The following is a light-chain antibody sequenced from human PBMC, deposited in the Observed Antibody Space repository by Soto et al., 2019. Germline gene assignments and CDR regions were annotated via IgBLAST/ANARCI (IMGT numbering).Light chain of an antibody. CDR1: SSNIGAGFD. CDR2: GNN. Sequence: QSVLTQPPSVSGAPGQRGTISCTGSSSNIGAGFDVHWYQQFPGTAPRLLMYGNNNRPSGVPDRFSGSKSGTSASLAITGLQAEDEADYYCQSYDISLSASSPSWVFGGGTKLTVL. J-gene: IGLJ3*02. CDR3: QSYDISLSASSPSWV. V-gene: IGLV1-40*01.